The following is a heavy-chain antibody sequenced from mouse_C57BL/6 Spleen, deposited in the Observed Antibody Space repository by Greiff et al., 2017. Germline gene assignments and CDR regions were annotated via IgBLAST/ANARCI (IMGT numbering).Heavy chain of an antibody. CDR2: IYPGSGST. Sequence: QVQLQQPGAELVKPGASVKMSCKASGYTFTSYWITWVKQRPGQGLEWIGDIYPGSGSTNYNEKFKSKATMTVDTSSSTAYMQLSSLTSVDSAVYYCDWSGTAWFAYWGKGTLVTVSA. D-gene: IGHD3-3*01. V-gene: IGHV1-55*01. CDR3: DWSGTAWFAY. J-gene: IGHJ3*01. CDR1: GYTFTSYW.